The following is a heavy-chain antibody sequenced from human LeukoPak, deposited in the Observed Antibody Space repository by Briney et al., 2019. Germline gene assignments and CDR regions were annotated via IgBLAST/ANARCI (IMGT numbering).Heavy chain of an antibody. V-gene: IGHV4-39*01. D-gene: IGHD3-3*01. CDR3: ATIRVLRFLEWLTPSY. CDR2: IYYSGST. Sequence: SETLSLTCTVSGGSISGSGYYWGWIRQPPGKGLEWIGSIYYSGSTYYNPSLKSRVTISVDTSKNQFSLKLSSVTAADTAVYYCATIRVLRFLEWLTPSYWGQGTLVTVSS. J-gene: IGHJ4*02. CDR1: GGSISGSGYY.